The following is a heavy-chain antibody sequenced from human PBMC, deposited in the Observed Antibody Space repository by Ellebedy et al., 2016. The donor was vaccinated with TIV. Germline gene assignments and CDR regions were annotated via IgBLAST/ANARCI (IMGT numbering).Heavy chain of an antibody. D-gene: IGHD1-7*01. Sequence: GGSLRLSCAASGFTFSSYNMNWVRQAPGKGLEWVSYISSSSSTILYADSVKGRFTISRDNAKNLLYLQMNSLRDEDTAVYYCANWNWKGPGWGKGTLVTVSS. CDR2: ISSSSSTI. CDR3: ANWNWKGPG. J-gene: IGHJ4*02. V-gene: IGHV3-48*02. CDR1: GFTFSSYN.